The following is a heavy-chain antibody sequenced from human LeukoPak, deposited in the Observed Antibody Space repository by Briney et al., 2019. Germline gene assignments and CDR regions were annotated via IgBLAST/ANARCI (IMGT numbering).Heavy chain of an antibody. CDR2: FYISGST. CDR1: GDSISNYY. Sequence: SETLSLTCTVSGDSISNYYWSWIRQPAGKELEWIGRFYISGSTNYKPSLKSRVTISVDKSKNQFSLKVRSVTAADTAVYYCARGEWLAGAFDYWGQESLVTVSS. V-gene: IGHV4-4*07. D-gene: IGHD6-19*01. J-gene: IGHJ4*02. CDR3: ARGEWLAGAFDY.